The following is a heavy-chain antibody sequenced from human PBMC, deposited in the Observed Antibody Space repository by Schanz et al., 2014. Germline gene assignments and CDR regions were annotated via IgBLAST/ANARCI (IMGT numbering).Heavy chain of an antibody. J-gene: IGHJ3*01. Sequence: QVQLVESGGGVVQPGGSLRLSCESSGFTFNGHAMHWVRQAPGKGLEWVAVTSYDGSQKYYTDSVKGRFTVSRDNSKNTLYLQLNSMRAEATAVYYCARDDKRDFDWLSAFDLWGQGTMVAVSS. D-gene: IGHD3-9*01. CDR3: ARDDKRDFDWLSAFDL. V-gene: IGHV3-30*04. CDR2: TSYDGSQK. CDR1: GFTFNGHA.